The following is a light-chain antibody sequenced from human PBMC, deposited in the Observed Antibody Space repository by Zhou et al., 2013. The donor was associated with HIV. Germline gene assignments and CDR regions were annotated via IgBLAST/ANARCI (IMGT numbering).Light chain of an antibody. CDR1: QSISSW. Sequence: DIQMTQSPSTLSASVGDRVTITCRASQSISSWLAWYQQKPGQAPKFLIYKASSLESGVPSRFSGSGSGTDFTLTISSLQPEDFATYYCQQSYSTPWTFGQGPSGNQ. V-gene: IGKV1-5*03. J-gene: IGKJ1*01. CDR3: QQSYSTPWT. CDR2: KAS.